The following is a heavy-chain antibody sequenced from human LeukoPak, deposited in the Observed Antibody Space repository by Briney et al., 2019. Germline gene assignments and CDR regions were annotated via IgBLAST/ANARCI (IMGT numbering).Heavy chain of an antibody. D-gene: IGHD2-15*01. CDR2: IWYDGSNK. CDR1: GFTFSSYG. CDR3: AKTFEDSGGQYYYYMDV. V-gene: IGHV3-33*06. J-gene: IGHJ6*03. Sequence: PGGSLRLPCAASGFTFSSYGMHWVRQAPGKGLEWVAVIWYDGSNKYYADSVKGRFTISRDNSKNTLYLQMNSLRAEDTAVYYCAKTFEDSGGQYYYYMDVWGKGTTVTVSS.